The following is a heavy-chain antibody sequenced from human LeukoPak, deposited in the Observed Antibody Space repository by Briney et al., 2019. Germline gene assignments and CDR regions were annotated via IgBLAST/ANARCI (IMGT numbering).Heavy chain of an antibody. V-gene: IGHV3-30-3*01. CDR1: GFTFSSYA. J-gene: IGHJ6*02. Sequence: GGSLRLSCAASGFTFSSYAMHWVRQAPGKGLEWVAVISYDGSNKYYADSVKGRFTISRDNSKNTLYLQMNSLRAEDTAVYYCARDRARSGSYYTYYHYYYGMDVWGQGTTVTVSS. D-gene: IGHD3-10*01. CDR3: ARDRARSGSYYTYYHYYYGMDV. CDR2: ISYDGSNK.